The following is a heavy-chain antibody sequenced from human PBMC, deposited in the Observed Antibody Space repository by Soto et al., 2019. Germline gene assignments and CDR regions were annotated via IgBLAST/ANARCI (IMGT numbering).Heavy chain of an antibody. J-gene: IGHJ6*02. CDR2: IIPTGST. Sequence: KPSETLSLTCAVSGASVSGPYWSWIRKPPGKGLEWVGEIIPTGSTTYNPSLKSRLSFSLDTSKNHFSLNLSSVSVADTAVYYCARGGITMAWNYYYYGMDVWGQGTTVTVSS. CDR3: ARGGITMAWNYYYYGMDV. D-gene: IGHD3-10*01. CDR1: GASVSGPY. V-gene: IGHV4-34*01.